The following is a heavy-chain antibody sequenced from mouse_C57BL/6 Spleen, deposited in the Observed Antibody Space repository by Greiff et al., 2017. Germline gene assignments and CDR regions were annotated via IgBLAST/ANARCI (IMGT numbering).Heavy chain of an antibody. CDR2: IDPSDSYT. V-gene: IGHV1-69*01. D-gene: IGHD2-1*01. J-gene: IGHJ1*03. CDR3: AGNYGPSYWYFDV. CDR1: GYTFTSYW. Sequence: QVQLQQPGAELVMPGASVKLSCKASGYTFTSYWMHWVKQRPGQGLEWIGEIDPSDSYTNYNQKFKGKSTLTVDKSSSTAYMQLSSLTSEDSAVYYCAGNYGPSYWYFDVWGTGTTVTVSS.